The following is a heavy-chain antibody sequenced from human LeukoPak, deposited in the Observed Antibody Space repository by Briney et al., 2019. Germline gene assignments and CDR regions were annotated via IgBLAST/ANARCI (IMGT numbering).Heavy chain of an antibody. V-gene: IGHV3-23*01. CDR3: AIMHPYYDGSGYWVQ. D-gene: IGHD3-22*01. CDR2: ISTSGAST. Sequence: GGSLRLSCAASGFTFSSCAMSWVRQAPGKGLEWVSGISTSGASTSNADSVKGRFTISRDNPRNTLYMRMNSLRAEDTALYYCAIMHPYYDGSGYWVQWGQGTLVTVSS. J-gene: IGHJ4*02. CDR1: GFTFSSCA.